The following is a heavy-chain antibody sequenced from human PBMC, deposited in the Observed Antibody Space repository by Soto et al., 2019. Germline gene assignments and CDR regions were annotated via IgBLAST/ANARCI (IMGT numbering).Heavy chain of an antibody. CDR3: ARGRLAAAGRLSTFDY. J-gene: IGHJ4*02. CDR2: IIPIFGTA. V-gene: IGHV1-69*05. CDR1: GGTFSSYA. Sequence: SVKVSCKASGGTFSSYAISWVRQAPGQGLEWMGGIIPIFGTANYAQKFQGRVTITKDTSATTVYMELTSLTSEDTAVYYCARGRLAAAGRLSTFDYWGQGSLVTVSS. D-gene: IGHD6-13*01.